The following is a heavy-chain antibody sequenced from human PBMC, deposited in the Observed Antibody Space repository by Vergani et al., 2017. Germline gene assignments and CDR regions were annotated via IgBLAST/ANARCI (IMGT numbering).Heavy chain of an antibody. Sequence: QVQLQQWGAGLLKPSETLSLTCAVYGGSFSGYYWSWIRQPPGKGLEWIGEINHSGSTNYNPSLKSRVTISVDTSKNQFSLKLSSVTAADTAVYYCARDVVGAVAFDIWGQGTMVTVSS. V-gene: IGHV4-34*01. CDR2: INHSGST. J-gene: IGHJ3*02. CDR1: GGSFSGYY. D-gene: IGHD2-15*01. CDR3: ARDVVGAVAFDI.